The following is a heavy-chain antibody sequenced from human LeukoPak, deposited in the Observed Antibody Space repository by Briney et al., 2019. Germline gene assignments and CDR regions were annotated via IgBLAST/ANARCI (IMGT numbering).Heavy chain of an antibody. CDR3: ARARDGYNPLFDY. Sequence: GGSLRLSCAASGFTFSDYYMSWIRQALGKGLEWVSYISSSGSTIYYADSVKGRFTISRDNAKNSLYLQMNSLRAEDTAVYYCARARDGYNPLFDYWGQGTLVTVSS. CDR1: GFTFSDYY. D-gene: IGHD5-24*01. CDR2: ISSSGSTI. J-gene: IGHJ4*02. V-gene: IGHV3-11*01.